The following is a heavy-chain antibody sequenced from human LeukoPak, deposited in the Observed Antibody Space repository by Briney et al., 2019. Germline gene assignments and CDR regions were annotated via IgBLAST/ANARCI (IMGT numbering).Heavy chain of an antibody. D-gene: IGHD2-15*01. V-gene: IGHV3-23*01. J-gene: IGHJ4*02. CDR3: AKGHTGSCYSLQDC. CDR1: GFTFSTYA. CDR2: ISGNDDTI. Sequence: GGSLRLSCAASGFTFSTYAMTWVRQAPGKGLEWVSVISGNDDTIYYADSVKGRFTISRDNSKNTLYLQMNSLRAEDTAIYYCAKGHTGSCYSLQDCWGQGTLVTVSS.